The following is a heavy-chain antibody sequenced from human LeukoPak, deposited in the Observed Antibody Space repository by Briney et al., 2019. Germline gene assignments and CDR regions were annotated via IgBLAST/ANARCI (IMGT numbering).Heavy chain of an antibody. CDR1: GFTFSSSG. J-gene: IGHJ6*02. V-gene: IGHV3-33*01. D-gene: IGHD1-1*01. CDR3: ARLGWNEDYGMDV. Sequence: GGSLRRSCAASGFTFSSSGMNWVRQAPGKGLEWVAVIWYDGSNKYYADSVKGRFIISRDNSKNTLSLQMNSLRVEDTAVYYCARLGWNEDYGMDVWGQGTTVTVSS. CDR2: IWYDGSNK.